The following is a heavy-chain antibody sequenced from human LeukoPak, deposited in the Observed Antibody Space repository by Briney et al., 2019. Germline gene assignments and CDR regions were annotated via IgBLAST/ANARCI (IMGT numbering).Heavy chain of an antibody. Sequence: GSLRLSXTASGFTFGDYAMSWFRQAPGKGLEWVSVIYSGGSTYYADSVKGRFTISRDNSKNTLYLQMNSLRAEDTAVYYCARDWYDSSGYIDDYWGQGTLVTVSS. D-gene: IGHD3-22*01. CDR1: GFTFGDYA. CDR2: IYSGGST. V-gene: IGHV3-66*02. CDR3: ARDWYDSSGYIDDY. J-gene: IGHJ4*02.